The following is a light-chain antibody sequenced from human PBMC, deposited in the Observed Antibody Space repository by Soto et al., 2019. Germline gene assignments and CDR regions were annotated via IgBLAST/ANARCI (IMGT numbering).Light chain of an antibody. Sequence: QSALTQPASVSGSPRQSITISCTGASSDVGGYTYVSWYQQHPGKAPKLMIYEVNNRPSGVSNRFSGSKSGNTASLTISGLQAEDEADDYCSSYGGFNNVLFGGGTKLTV. CDR3: SSYGGFNNVL. V-gene: IGLV2-14*01. CDR2: EVN. CDR1: SSDVGGYTY. J-gene: IGLJ2*01.